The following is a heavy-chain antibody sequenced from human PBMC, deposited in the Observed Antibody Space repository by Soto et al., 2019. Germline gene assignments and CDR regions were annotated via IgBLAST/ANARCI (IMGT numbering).Heavy chain of an antibody. Sequence: GGSLRLSCAASGFTFSSYAMSWVRQAPGKGLEWVSAISGSGGSTYYADSVKGRFTISRDNSKNTPYLQMNSLRAEDTAVYYCAKSSSGWYYFDYWGQGTTVTVSS. D-gene: IGHD6-19*01. J-gene: IGHJ4*03. V-gene: IGHV3-23*01. CDR2: ISGSGGST. CDR1: GFTFSSYA. CDR3: AKSSSGWYYFDY.